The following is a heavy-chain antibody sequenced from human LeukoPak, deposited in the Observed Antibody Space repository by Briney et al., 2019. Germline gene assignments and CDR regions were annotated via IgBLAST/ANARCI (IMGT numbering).Heavy chain of an antibody. CDR3: ATPFTLADNYRYVFDV. CDR2: IYFDGRTR. Sequence: GGSLRLSCEASGFRFRSYAMNWVRQAPGKGLEWVAIIYFDGRTRYYSDSVKGRFTISRDNSNNILYLQMNSLRGEDTALYYCATPFTLADNYRYVFDVWGQGTTVTVSS. D-gene: IGHD5-24*01. J-gene: IGHJ6*02. CDR1: GFRFRSYA. V-gene: IGHV3-33*01.